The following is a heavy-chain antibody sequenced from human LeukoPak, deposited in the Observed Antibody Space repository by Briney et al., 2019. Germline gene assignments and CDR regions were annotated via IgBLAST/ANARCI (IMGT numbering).Heavy chain of an antibody. V-gene: IGHV4-59*01. D-gene: IGHD1-1*01. Sequence: SETLTLTCTVSGGSISSYYWSWIRQPPGKGLEWIGYISYSGSTNFNPSLKSRVTISVDTSKNQFSLKLSSVTAADTAVYYCAREGTAGTNLNWFDPWGQGTLVTVSS. J-gene: IGHJ5*02. CDR2: ISYSGST. CDR1: GGSISSYY. CDR3: AREGTAGTNLNWFDP.